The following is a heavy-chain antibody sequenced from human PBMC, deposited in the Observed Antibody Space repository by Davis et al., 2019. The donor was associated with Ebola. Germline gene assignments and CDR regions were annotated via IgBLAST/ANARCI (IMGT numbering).Heavy chain of an antibody. V-gene: IGHV3-11*01. D-gene: IGHD2-21*02. CDR3: AKDSVVVTATNDY. J-gene: IGHJ4*02. Sequence: GESLKISCAASGFTFSDYYMSWIRQAPGKGLEWVSYISSSGSTIYYADSVKGRFTISRDNAKNSLYLQMNSLRDEDTAVYYCAKDSVVVTATNDYWGQGTLVTVSS. CDR2: ISSSGSTI. CDR1: GFTFSDYY.